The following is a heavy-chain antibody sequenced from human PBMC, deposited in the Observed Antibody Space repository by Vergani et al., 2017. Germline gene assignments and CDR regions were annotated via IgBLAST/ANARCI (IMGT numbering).Heavy chain of an antibody. V-gene: IGHV4-39*01. D-gene: IGHD2-21*01. CDR3: AYCGGDCYSGFYFYYMDV. J-gene: IGHJ6*03. CDR1: GGSIDNTNYY. Sequence: QLQLQESGPGLVRPSETLSPSCTVPGGSIDNTNYYWDWIRQPPGKGLEWIGSIYYSGSTYYNPSLKSRVTISVDTSKNQFSLKLSSVTAADTAVYYCAYCGGDCYSGFYFYYMDVWGEGTTVTVSS. CDR2: IYYSGST.